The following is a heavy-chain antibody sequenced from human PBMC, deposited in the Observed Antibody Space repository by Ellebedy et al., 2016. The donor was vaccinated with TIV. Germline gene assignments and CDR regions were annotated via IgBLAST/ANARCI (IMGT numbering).Heavy chain of an antibody. Sequence: GESLKISXAASGFDVSSYYMSWVRQAPGKGLQWVCDMYVGDTTAYADYLKGRFTIFRDNSKNTLYLQMNNLRAEDTAVYYCAKGVGSFDYWGQGTLVTVSS. CDR1: GFDVSSYY. V-gene: IGHV3-53*01. J-gene: IGHJ4*02. CDR2: MYVGDTT. D-gene: IGHD1-26*01. CDR3: AKGVGSFDY.